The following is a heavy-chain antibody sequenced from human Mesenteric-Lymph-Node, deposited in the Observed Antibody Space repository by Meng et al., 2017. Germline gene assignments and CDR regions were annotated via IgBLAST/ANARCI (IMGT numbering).Heavy chain of an antibody. J-gene: IGHJ4*02. CDR1: GFTFSNAW. CDR3: ITDTS. V-gene: IGHV3-15*01. Sequence: GESLKISCAASGFTFSNAWMSWVRQAPGKGLEWVGRIKSKTDGGTTDYAASVKGRFTISRDDSRDTLFVQMNSLRDEDTAVYYCITDTSWGQGTLVTVSS. CDR2: IKSKTDGGTT.